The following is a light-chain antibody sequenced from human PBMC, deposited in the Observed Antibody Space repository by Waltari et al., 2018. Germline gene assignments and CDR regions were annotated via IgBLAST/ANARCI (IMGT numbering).Light chain of an antibody. Sequence: DIVMTQSPDSLAVSLGERATINCKSSQSVSSNSHSKNYLAWYQQKPGQPPKLLIYWASTRESGVPDRFSGSGSGTDFTLTISGLQAEDVAVYYCQQYDSPPYAFGQGTKLEIK. V-gene: IGKV4-1*01. J-gene: IGKJ2*01. CDR2: WAS. CDR1: QSVSSNSHSKNY. CDR3: QQYDSPPYA.